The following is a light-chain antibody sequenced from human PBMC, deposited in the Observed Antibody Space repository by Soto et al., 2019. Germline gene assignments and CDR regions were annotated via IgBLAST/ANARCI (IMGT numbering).Light chain of an antibody. CDR1: RGHSSYI. Sequence: QSVLTQSSSASASLGSSVKLTCTLSRGHSSYIIAWHQQQPGKAPRYLMKLEGSGSYNKGSGVPDRFSGSSSGADRCLTISNLQFEDEADYYCETWDSNTHTVFGGGTQLTVL. V-gene: IGLV4-60*02. J-gene: IGLJ3*02. CDR3: ETWDSNTHTV. CDR2: LEGSGSY.